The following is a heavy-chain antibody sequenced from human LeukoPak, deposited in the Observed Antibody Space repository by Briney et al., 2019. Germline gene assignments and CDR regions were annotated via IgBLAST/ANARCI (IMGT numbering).Heavy chain of an antibody. Sequence: GGSLRLPCAASGFTFDDYGMSWVRQAPGKGLEWVSGINWNGGSTGYADSVKGRFTISRDNAKNSLYLQMNSLRAEDTALYHCARDRSAAGIQYDAFDIWGQGTMVTVSS. CDR3: ARDRSAAGIQYDAFDI. CDR1: GFTFDDYG. D-gene: IGHD6-13*01. CDR2: INWNGGST. V-gene: IGHV3-20*01. J-gene: IGHJ3*02.